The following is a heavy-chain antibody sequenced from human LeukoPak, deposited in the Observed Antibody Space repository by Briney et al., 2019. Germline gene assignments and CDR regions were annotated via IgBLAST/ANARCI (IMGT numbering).Heavy chain of an antibody. V-gene: IGHV4-59*01. CDR2: IHNSGNT. CDR1: GGSISSYY. J-gene: IGHJ5*01. Sequence: SETLSPTCTVSGGSISSYYWSWIRQPPGKGLEWIGHIHNSGNTNYNPSLKSRVTLSVDTSKNQFSLKLSSVTAADTAVYYCAREGTTGRNLNWFDSWGQGTLVTVSS. CDR3: AREGTTGRNLNWFDS. D-gene: IGHD1-1*01.